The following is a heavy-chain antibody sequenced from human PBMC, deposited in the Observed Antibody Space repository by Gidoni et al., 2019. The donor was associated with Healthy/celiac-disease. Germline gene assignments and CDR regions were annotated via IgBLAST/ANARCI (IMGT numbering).Heavy chain of an antibody. Sequence: QVQLVESGGGVVQPGRSLRLSCAASGFTFSSYAMHGVRQAPGKGLEWVAVISYDGSNKYYADSVKGRFTISRDNSKNTLYLQMNSLRAEDTAVYYCARVGDKRDGSGSYYNVYFDYWGQGTLVTVSS. V-gene: IGHV3-30*04. CDR1: GFTFSSYA. CDR2: ISYDGSNK. CDR3: ARVGDKRDGSGSYYNVYFDY. D-gene: IGHD3-10*01. J-gene: IGHJ4*02.